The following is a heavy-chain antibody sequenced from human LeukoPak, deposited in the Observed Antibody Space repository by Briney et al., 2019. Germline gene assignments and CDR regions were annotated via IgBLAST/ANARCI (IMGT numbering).Heavy chain of an antibody. V-gene: IGHV3-23*01. D-gene: IGHD6-13*01. CDR1: GGSISSGSYY. J-gene: IGHJ4*02. CDR3: AKDRHYSSSWYGAGDY. CDR2: FSGTGGGT. Sequence: PPSETLSLTCTVSGGSISSGSYYWGWIRQPPGKGLEWVSSFSGTGGGTYYADSVKGRFTISRDNSKNTLYLQMNSLRAEDTAVYYCAKDRHYSSSWYGAGDYWGQGTLVTVSS.